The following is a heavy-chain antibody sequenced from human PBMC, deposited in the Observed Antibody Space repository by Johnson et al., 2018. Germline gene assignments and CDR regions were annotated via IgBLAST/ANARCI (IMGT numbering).Heavy chain of an antibody. J-gene: IGHJ3*02. V-gene: IGHV3-66*02. CDR2: IYSGGSP. D-gene: IGHD4-17*01. Sequence: EVQLLESGGGLVQPGGSLRFSCAASGFTFSSYAMSWVRQAPGKGLAWVSVIYSGGSPYYADSVQGPLPISRDNSKHTLYLQMTSPRAEDTAVYYRARLPYGDYAREGNPDAFDIGGQGTMVTVSS. CDR3: ARLPYGDYAREGNPDAFDI. CDR1: GFTFSSYA.